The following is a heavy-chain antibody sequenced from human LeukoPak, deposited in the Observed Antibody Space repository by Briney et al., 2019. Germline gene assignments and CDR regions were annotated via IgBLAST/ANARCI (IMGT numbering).Heavy chain of an antibody. Sequence: SETLSLTCTVSGGSISTDTNYWAWIRQPPGKGLEWIGSIFYSGITYYIRSLKSPVTISVDTSQNQFSLKLSSVTAADTAVYYCARQGPAPFFDYWGQGSLLTVSS. V-gene: IGHV4-39*01. CDR3: ARQGPAPFFDY. J-gene: IGHJ4*02. CDR1: GGSISTDTNY. CDR2: IFYSGIT.